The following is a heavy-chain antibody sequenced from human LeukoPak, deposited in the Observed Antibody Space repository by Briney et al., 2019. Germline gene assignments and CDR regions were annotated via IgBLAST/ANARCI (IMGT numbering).Heavy chain of an antibody. D-gene: IGHD5-18*01. Sequence: ASVKVSCKASGGTFSSYAISWVRQAPGQGLEWMGGIIPIFGTANYAQKFQGRVTITADESTSTAYMELGSLRSEDTAVYYCARSQQRGYGYGRLDYWGQGTLVTVSS. V-gene: IGHV1-69*01. CDR1: GGTFSSYA. CDR2: IIPIFGTA. CDR3: ARSQQRGYGYGRLDY. J-gene: IGHJ4*02.